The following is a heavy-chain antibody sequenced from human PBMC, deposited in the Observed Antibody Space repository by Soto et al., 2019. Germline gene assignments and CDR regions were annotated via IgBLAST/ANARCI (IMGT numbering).Heavy chain of an antibody. J-gene: IGHJ4*02. CDR1: GYSFTSYW. D-gene: IGHD4-4*01. V-gene: IGHV5-51*01. CDR2: IYPGDSDT. CDR3: AKELRHDYNLAYFAH. Sequence: PGESLKISCNGSGYSFTSYWIGWVRQMPGKGLEWMGIIYPGDSDTRYSPSFQGQVTISADKSISTAYLQWSSLKASDTAMYYCAKELRHDYNLAYFAHWGQGTLVTVSS.